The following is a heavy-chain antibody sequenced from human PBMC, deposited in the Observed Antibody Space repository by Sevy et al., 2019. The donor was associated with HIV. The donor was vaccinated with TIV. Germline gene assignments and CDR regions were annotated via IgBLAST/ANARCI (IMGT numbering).Heavy chain of an antibody. J-gene: IGHJ3*02. Sequence: GGSLRLSCAASGFTFISYAMGWVRQAPGQGLEWVSAISGSGSTTYNADSVKGRFTISRDNSKNTLSLKMNSLRAEDTAIYDCARERSVPANNDAFDIWGQGTMVTVSS. D-gene: IGHD1-26*01. CDR3: ARERSVPANNDAFDI. CDR1: GFTFISYA. V-gene: IGHV3-23*01. CDR2: ISGSGSTT.